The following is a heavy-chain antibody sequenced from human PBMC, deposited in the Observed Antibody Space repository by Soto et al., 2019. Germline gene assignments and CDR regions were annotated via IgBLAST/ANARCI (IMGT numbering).Heavy chain of an antibody. Sequence: EVQLLESGGGLVQPGGSLRLSCAASGFSFSSYAMNWVRQAPWKGLEWVTTINGGSTTYYADSVKGRFTISRDNSKNTLYLQMNGLRAEDTAVYYCAKDKDWSGVYGMDVWGQGTTVTVSS. CDR2: INGGSTT. V-gene: IGHV3-23*01. D-gene: IGHD3-3*01. J-gene: IGHJ6*02. CDR3: AKDKDWSGVYGMDV. CDR1: GFSFSSYA.